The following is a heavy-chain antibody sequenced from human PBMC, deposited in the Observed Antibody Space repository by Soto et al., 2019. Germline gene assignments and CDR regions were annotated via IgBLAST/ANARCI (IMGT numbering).Heavy chain of an antibody. CDR1: GGSISSYY. V-gene: IGHV4-59*08. D-gene: IGHD6-6*01. Sequence: QVQLQESGPGLVKPSETLSLTCTVSGGSISSYYWSWIRQPPGKGLEWIGYIYYSGGTNYNPSLKSRVTISVDTSKNQFSLKLSSVTAADTAVYYCASHIYSSWGGYWGQGTLVTVSS. CDR2: IYYSGGT. CDR3: ASHIYSSWGGY. J-gene: IGHJ4*02.